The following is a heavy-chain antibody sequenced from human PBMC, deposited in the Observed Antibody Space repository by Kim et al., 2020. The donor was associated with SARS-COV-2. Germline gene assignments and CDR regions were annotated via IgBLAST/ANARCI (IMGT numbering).Heavy chain of an antibody. V-gene: IGHV4-59*08. J-gene: IGHJ6*02. CDR3: ARHSADYGMDV. Sequence: SETLSLTCTVSGGSISVYYWSWIRQPPGKGLEWIGYISYSGTTNYNPSLKSRVTISVDTSKNQFSLKLSSVTAADTAVYYCARHSADYGMDVWGQGTTVTVSS. CDR1: GGSISVYY. CDR2: ISYSGTT.